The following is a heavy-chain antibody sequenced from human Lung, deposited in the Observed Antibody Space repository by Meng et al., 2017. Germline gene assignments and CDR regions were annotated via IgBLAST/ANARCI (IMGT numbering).Heavy chain of an antibody. V-gene: IGHV3-21*01. CDR2: HSNSNT. D-gene: IGHD2-15*01. CDR1: GFPFSSYS. CDR3: ARGRVVVAATPSDY. J-gene: IGHJ4*02. Sequence: EVQLVESGGGLVKPGGSLRLSCAASGFPFSSYSMNWVRQAPGKGLELVPSHSNSNTYPGSGKGPFTLSREKAKNLLFFQMNSPRAEDTAFYYFARGRVVVAATPSDYWGQGTLVTVSS.